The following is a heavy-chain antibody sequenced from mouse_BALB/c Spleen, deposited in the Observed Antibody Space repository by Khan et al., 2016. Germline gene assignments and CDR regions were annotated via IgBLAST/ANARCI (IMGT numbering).Heavy chain of an antibody. J-gene: IGHJ2*01. Sequence: QIQLVQSGAELAKPGASVKMSCKATGYTFTSYWMHWVKQRPGQGLEWIGYINPSTGYTEYNQKFKDKATLTADKSSSTAYMQLCSLTSEDSAVYYCARKDYRYFDYWGQGTTLTVSS. CDR1: GYTFTSYW. CDR3: ARKDYRYFDY. V-gene: IGHV1-7*01. D-gene: IGHD2-14*01. CDR2: INPSTGYT.